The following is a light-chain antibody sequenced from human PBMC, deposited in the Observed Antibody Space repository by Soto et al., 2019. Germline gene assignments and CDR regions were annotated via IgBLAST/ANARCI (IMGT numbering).Light chain of an antibody. J-gene: IGKJ2*01. CDR3: QEYNTYSYT. V-gene: IGKV1-5*01. Sequence: DIQMTQSPYTLSASVGDRVTITCRASQSIRSWLAWYQQKPGKAPNLLIYDASSLGSGVPSRSSGSGFGTEFTLTISSLQPDDSATYSCQEYNTYSYTFGQGTKLEIK. CDR2: DAS. CDR1: QSIRSW.